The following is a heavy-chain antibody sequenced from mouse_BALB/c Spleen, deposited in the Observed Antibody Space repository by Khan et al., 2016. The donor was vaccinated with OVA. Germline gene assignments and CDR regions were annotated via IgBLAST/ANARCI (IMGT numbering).Heavy chain of an antibody. D-gene: IGHD2-12*01. J-gene: IGHJ2*01. V-gene: IGHV5-6-3*01. Sequence: EVELVESGGGIVQPGGSLTRSCAASRFSISSYGMSSVRQTPDKRLELVATIDSTGGSTDYPASVKRRFTISGDNAKNALYLQMRSLTSEDTAMYYGARIAIWGRGTILTVSS. CDR3: ARIAI. CDR1: RFSISSYG. CDR2: IDSTGGST.